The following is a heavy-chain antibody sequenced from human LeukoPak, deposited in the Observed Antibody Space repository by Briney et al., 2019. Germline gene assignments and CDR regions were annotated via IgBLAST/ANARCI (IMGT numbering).Heavy chain of an antibody. V-gene: IGHV4-61*02. CDR3: ARGIDGYNPALDY. J-gene: IGHJ4*02. CDR1: GGSISSSSYY. Sequence: SETLSLTCTVSGGSISSSSYYWSWIRQPAGKGLEWIGRIYTSGSTNYNPSLKSRVTISVDTSKNQFSLKLSSVTAADTAVYYCARGIDGYNPALDYWGQGTLVTVSS. CDR2: IYTSGST. D-gene: IGHD5-24*01.